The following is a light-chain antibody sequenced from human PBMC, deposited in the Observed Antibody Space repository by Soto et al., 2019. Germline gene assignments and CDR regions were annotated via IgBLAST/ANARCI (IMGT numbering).Light chain of an antibody. V-gene: IGKV3-15*01. CDR1: QSVGSN. J-gene: IGKJ2*01. CDR3: LQYNNWPYT. Sequence: EIVLTHSPATLSVSPGERATLSCRASQSVGSNLAWYQQRPGQPPRLLIYDASTRATDIPARFSGGGSGTEFTLTISSLQSEDFAVYYCLQYNNWPYTFGQGTKLQIK. CDR2: DAS.